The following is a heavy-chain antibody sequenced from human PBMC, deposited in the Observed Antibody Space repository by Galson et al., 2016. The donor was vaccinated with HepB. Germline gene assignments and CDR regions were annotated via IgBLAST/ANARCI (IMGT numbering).Heavy chain of an antibody. CDR2: LSPKSGHT. CDR1: GDSFIGNG. J-gene: IGHJ4*02. V-gene: IGHV1-18*01. CDR3: ARDRSWPEFLDS. D-gene: IGHD3-10*01. Sequence: SVKVSCKASGDSFIGNGISWVRQAPGQGPEWMGWLSPKSGHTNYAPNIEGRISLTKDKSTTTVYMELRSLRSDDTAIYYCARDRSWPEFLDSWGQGTLVTVSS.